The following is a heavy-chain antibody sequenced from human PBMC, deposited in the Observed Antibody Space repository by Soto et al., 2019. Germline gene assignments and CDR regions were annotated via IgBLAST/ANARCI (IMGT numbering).Heavy chain of an antibody. CDR3: ARDSSGYGLGFDI. CDR1: GGSISSGGYY. J-gene: IGHJ3*02. V-gene: IGHV4-31*03. CDR2: IYYSGST. Sequence: PSETLSLTCTVSGGSISSGGYYWSWIRQHPGKGLEWIGYIYYSGSTYYNPSLKSRVTISVDTSKNQFSLKLSSVTAADTAVYYWARDSSGYGLGFDIWGQGTMVTVSS. D-gene: IGHD3-22*01.